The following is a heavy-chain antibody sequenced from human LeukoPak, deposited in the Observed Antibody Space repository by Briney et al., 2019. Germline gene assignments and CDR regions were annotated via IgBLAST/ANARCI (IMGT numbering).Heavy chain of an antibody. CDR1: GVSISSSNSY. CDR2: IYYSGNT. V-gene: IGHV4-39*02. CDR3: ARDLARSSWYSPQRYNWFDP. Sequence: SETLSLTCTVSGVSISSSNSYWGWIRQPPRKGLEWIGSIYYSGNTYYNASLKSQVSISIDTSKNQFSLRLTSVTAADTAVYYCARDLARSSWYSPQRYNWFDPWGQGTLVTVSS. D-gene: IGHD6-13*01. J-gene: IGHJ5*02.